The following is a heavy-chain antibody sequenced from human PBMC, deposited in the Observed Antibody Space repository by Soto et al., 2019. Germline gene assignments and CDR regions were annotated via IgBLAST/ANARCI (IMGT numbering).Heavy chain of an antibody. CDR1: GFTSSSYT. Sequence: EVQLVESGGGLVRPGGSRRLSCEASGFTSSSYTRTWARRAPGKGLEGVSYISSSSSTIYNADFVKGRFTISRDNAKNSLYLQMNSLRAEDTAVYYCARHPERIAQIGWFDPWGQGTLVTVSS. J-gene: IGHJ5*02. CDR2: ISSSSSTI. CDR3: ARHPERIAQIGWFDP. V-gene: IGHV3-48*01. D-gene: IGHD6-13*01.